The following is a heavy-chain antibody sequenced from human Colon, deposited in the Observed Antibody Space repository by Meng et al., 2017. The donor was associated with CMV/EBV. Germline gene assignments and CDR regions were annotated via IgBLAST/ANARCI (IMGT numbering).Heavy chain of an antibody. Sequence: GESLKISCEASGFTFSNYAMSWVRQAPGKGLEWLSVISGGGTTTYYADSVKGRFTISRDNSKNTVYLQMNSLEAEDTALYYCAKGREYIDFWSGFTWGQGTLVTVS. CDR1: GFTFSNYA. J-gene: IGHJ4*02. V-gene: IGHV3-23*01. D-gene: IGHD3-3*01. CDR3: AKGREYIDFWSGFT. CDR2: ISGGGTTT.